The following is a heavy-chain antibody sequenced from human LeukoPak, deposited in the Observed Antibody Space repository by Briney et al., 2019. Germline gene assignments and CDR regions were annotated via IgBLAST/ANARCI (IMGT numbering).Heavy chain of an antibody. D-gene: IGHD6-6*01. CDR1: GGSISSSGSY. Sequence: KPSETLSLTCTVSGGSISSSGSYWGWIRQPPGKGLEWIGSIYYSGNTYNPSLKSRVTISVDTSKNQFSLNPTSVTAADTAVYYCARVMAARREDLNWFDPWGQGTLVTVSS. J-gene: IGHJ5*02. CDR3: ARVMAARREDLNWFDP. V-gene: IGHV4-39*07. CDR2: IYYSGNT.